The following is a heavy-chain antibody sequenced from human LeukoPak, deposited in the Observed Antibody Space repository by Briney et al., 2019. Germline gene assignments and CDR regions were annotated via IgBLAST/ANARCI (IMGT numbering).Heavy chain of an antibody. CDR3: ATDLSSGWYLGY. V-gene: IGHV1-24*01. CDR2: FDPEDGET. D-gene: IGHD6-19*01. CDR1: GYTLTELS. J-gene: IGHJ4*02. Sequence: ASVKVSCKVSGYTLTELSMHWVRQAPGKGPEWMGGFDPEDGETIYAQKFQGRVTMTEDTSTDTAYMELSSLRSEDTAVYYCATDLSSGWYLGYWGQGTLVTVSS.